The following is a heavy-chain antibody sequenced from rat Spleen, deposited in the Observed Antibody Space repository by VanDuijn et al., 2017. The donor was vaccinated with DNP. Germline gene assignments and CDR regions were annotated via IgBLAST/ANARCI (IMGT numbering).Heavy chain of an antibody. V-gene: IGHV5-27*01. CDR3: TTDFERGY. CDR1: GFTFSYYG. J-gene: IGHJ2*01. D-gene: IGHD1-11*01. CDR2: ISATGGST. Sequence: EVQLVESGGGLVQPGRSLKLSCAASGFTFSYYGMAWVRQAPKKGLEWVASISATGGSTSYRDSVRGRFTISRDNAKSILYLQMDSLRSEDTATFYCTTDFERGYWGQGLMVTVSS.